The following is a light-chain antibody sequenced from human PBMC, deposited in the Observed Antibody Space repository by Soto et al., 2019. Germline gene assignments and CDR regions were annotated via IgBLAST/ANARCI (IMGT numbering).Light chain of an antibody. CDR3: QQRTNWPPWT. CDR2: DAS. CDR1: QSVSSY. J-gene: IGKJ1*01. Sequence: EIVLTQSPATLSLSPGERATLSCRASQSVSSYLAWYQQKPGQAPRLLIYDASNRATGIPARFSGSGSGTDFTLTISSLEPEDSAVYYCQQRTNWPPWTFGQGTKVEIE. V-gene: IGKV3-11*01.